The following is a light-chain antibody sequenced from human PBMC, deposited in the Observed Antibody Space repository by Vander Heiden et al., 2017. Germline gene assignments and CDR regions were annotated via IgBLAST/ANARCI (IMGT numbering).Light chain of an antibody. CDR3: CSYAGSYTLV. CDR2: EVN. CDR1: SSDVGSYNL. Sequence: QSALTQPASVSGSPGQSITISCTGTSSDVGSYNLVSWYQQHPGKAPKLMIYEVNKRPSGVSNRFSGSKSGNTASLTISGLQAEDEADYHCCSYAGSYTLVFGGGTKLTVL. V-gene: IGLV2-23*02. J-gene: IGLJ3*02.